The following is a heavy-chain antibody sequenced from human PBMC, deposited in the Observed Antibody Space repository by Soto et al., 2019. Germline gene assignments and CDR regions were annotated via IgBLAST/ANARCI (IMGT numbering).Heavy chain of an antibody. J-gene: IGHJ6*02. D-gene: IGHD2-2*01. V-gene: IGHV3-49*04. CDR3: TRDLAPPDWVLGYAYGMDV. CDR2: IRSKAYGGST. CDR1: GFTFGYYE. Sequence: PGGSLRLSCTASGFTFGYYEMRWVRQSPGKGLEWVGFIRSKAYGGSTEYAASVKGRFTISRDDSKSIAYLQINSLKTEDTAVYYCTRDLAPPDWVLGYAYGMDVWGQGTTVTVSS.